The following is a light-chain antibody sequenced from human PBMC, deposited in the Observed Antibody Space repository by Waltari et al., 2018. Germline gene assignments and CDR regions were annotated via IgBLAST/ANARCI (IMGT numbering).Light chain of an antibody. Sequence: DVQVTQSPSSLSASVGDSVTITCRTSQVIDRYLIWYQQKPGNAPKLLIYAASYLQSGVPSRFSGSGSGTDFSLTISSLQPEDFAVYYCQQNYRTPTFGGGTKVEVK. CDR3: QQNYRTPT. CDR2: AAS. CDR1: QVIDRY. V-gene: IGKV1-39*01. J-gene: IGKJ4*01.